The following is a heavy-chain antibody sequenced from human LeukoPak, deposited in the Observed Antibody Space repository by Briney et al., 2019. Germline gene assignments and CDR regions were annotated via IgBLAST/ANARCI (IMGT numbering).Heavy chain of an antibody. CDR2: ISSSGRTM. Sequence: GGSLRLSCAASGFPFSAYEMNWVRQAPGKGLEWVSYISSSGRTMYYADSVKGRFTFSRDNAKNSLYLQMNSLRAEDTAVYYCARESGLTMVRGTFDYWGQGTLVTVSS. CDR3: ARESGLTMVRGTFDY. D-gene: IGHD3-10*01. CDR1: GFPFSAYE. J-gene: IGHJ4*02. V-gene: IGHV3-48*03.